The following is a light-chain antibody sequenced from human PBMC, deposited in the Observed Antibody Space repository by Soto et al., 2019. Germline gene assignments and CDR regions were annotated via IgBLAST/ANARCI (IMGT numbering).Light chain of an antibody. V-gene: IGKV3-20*01. CDR3: QQYGDSTWT. J-gene: IGKJ1*01. CDR1: QSVSSIY. Sequence: EIVLTQSPGTLSLSPGERATLSCRASQSVSSIYLAWYQQKPGQAPRLLIYGASSRATGIPDRFSGSGSGKDFTLTISRLEPEDFAVYYCQQYGDSTWTFGQGTKV. CDR2: GAS.